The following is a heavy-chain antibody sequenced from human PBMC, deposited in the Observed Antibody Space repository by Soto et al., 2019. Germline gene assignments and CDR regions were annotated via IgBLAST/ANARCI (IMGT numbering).Heavy chain of an antibody. CDR1: GYSFTTYW. CDR2: IYPGDSDT. CDR3: ARHEGPGQTFDY. Sequence: GESLKISCKGSGYSFTTYWIGWVRQMPGKGLEWMGNIYPGDSDTRYSPSFQGQVTISSDKFISNAYLQWSSLKASDTAMYYCARHEGPGQTFDYWGQGTLVTVSS. J-gene: IGHJ4*02. V-gene: IGHV5-51*01.